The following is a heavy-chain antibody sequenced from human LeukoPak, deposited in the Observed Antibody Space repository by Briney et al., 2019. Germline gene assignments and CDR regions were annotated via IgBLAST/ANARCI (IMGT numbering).Heavy chain of an antibody. Sequence: GESLKISCKGSGYTFTTYWIGWVRQMPGKGLEWVGIIYPGDSETRYSPSFQGQVTISADKSISTAYLQWSSLNASDTAMYYCARSARKTIAGEMDVWGQGTTVTVSS. J-gene: IGHJ6*02. CDR2: IYPGDSET. CDR1: GYTFTTYW. D-gene: IGHD6-13*01. V-gene: IGHV5-51*01. CDR3: ARSARKTIAGEMDV.